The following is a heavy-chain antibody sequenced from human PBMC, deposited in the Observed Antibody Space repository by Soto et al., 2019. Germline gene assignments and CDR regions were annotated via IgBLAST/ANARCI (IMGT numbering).Heavy chain of an antibody. Sequence: QGQLQQSGPGLVKPSQTLSLTCAISGDSVSSDITSWNWIRQSPSRGLEWLGRTYYRSKWFHDYAASVKSRININPDPSKNQFSLELNSMTPEDTAVYYCARGNALDVWGQGTVVTVSS. V-gene: IGHV6-1*01. CDR1: GDSVSSDITS. CDR3: ARGNALDV. J-gene: IGHJ3*01. D-gene: IGHD3-10*01. CDR2: TYYRSKWFH.